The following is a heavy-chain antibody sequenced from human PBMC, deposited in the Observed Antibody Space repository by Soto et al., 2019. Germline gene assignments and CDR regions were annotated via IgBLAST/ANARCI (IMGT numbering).Heavy chain of an antibody. Sequence: QVRLQESGPGLVKPSETLSLTCTVSGGSITNYYYSWIRQPPGKGLEWIGYIFHTGTTSYNPSLTRRVTLSVDTSQSQFSLKLNSVTAADTAVYYCTTEAYDNSGSLAFDIWGPGTLVTVS. CDR1: GGSITNYY. CDR3: TTEAYDNSGSLAFDI. J-gene: IGHJ3*02. CDR2: IFHTGTT. V-gene: IGHV4-59*08. D-gene: IGHD3-22*01.